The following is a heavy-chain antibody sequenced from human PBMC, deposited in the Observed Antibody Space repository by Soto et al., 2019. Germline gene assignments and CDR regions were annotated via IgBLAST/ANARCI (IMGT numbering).Heavy chain of an antibody. J-gene: IGHJ4*02. D-gene: IGHD5-12*01. CDR2: IKQDGSEK. V-gene: IGHV3-7*01. CDR1: GFAFSGYW. Sequence: EVQLVESGGDLVQPGGSLRLSCAASGFAFSGYWMSWVRQAAGKGLEGVANIKQDGSEKYYVDSVKGRFTISRDNAKNSLYLQMNSLRVEETAVYYCARATSVDAYWGQGTLVTVSS. CDR3: ARATSVDAY.